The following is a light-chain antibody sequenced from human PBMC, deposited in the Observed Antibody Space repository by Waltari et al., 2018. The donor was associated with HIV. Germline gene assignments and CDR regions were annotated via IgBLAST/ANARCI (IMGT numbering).Light chain of an antibody. CDR2: NNG. Sequence: QSVLGQESSASGTAGQRVVISCSGPSANIGQNYVSGYQQFAGATPRLIIYNNGQRPSGVPDRFSGSKSGVSASLVISGLQSGDEATYYCATWDANQWVFGGGTKVSVL. V-gene: IGLV1-47*02. CDR1: SANIGQNY. CDR3: ATWDANQWV. J-gene: IGLJ3*02.